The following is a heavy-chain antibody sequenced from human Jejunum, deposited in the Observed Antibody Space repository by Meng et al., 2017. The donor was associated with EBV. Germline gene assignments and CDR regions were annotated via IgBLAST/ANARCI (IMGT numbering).Heavy chain of an antibody. CDR1: EDSTRSSSYS. CDR2: IFYTGNT. Sequence: HLLAHGAGLGKHSEPLSLTCTVSEDSTRSSSYSWCWIRQPPGKGLECIGYIFYTGNTYYNPSLKSRVTISLDISKNQFSLNLTSVTAADTAVYYCARDTNGDYGWVDPWGQGTLVTVSS. V-gene: IGHV4-30-4*08. J-gene: IGHJ5*02. D-gene: IGHD4-17*01. CDR3: ARDTNGDYGWVDP.